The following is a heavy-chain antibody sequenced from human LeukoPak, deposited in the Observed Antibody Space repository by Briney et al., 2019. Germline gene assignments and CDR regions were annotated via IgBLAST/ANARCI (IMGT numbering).Heavy chain of an antibody. V-gene: IGHV3-33*01. Sequence: GRSLRLSCAASGFTFRNFGMHWVRQAQGKGLEWVAVIHYDGNKKYYADSVKVRFTISKDNSKNTLYIQMNSLRAENTAVYYCARILGSGYSAEFWGQGTLGTVSA. D-gene: IGHD3-22*01. CDR2: IHYDGNKK. CDR3: ARILGSGYSAEF. CDR1: GFTFRNFG. J-gene: IGHJ4*02.